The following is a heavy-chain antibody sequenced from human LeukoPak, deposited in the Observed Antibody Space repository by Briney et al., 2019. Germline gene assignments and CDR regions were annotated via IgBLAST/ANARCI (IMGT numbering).Heavy chain of an antibody. Sequence: SETLSLTCAVYGGSFSGYYWSWIRQPPGKGLEWIGEINHSGSTYYNPSLKSRVTISVDTSKNQFSLKLSSVTAADTAVYYCARDGYSSGWYLFPLDYWGQGTLVTVSS. CDR2: INHSGST. V-gene: IGHV4-34*01. CDR3: ARDGYSSGWYLFPLDY. CDR1: GGSFSGYY. J-gene: IGHJ4*02. D-gene: IGHD6-19*01.